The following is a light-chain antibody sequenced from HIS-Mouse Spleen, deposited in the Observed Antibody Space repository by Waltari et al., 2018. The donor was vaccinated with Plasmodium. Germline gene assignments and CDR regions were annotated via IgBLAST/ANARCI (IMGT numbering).Light chain of an antibody. CDR1: ALPKKY. V-gene: IGLV3-10*01. CDR3: YSTDSSGNHRV. CDR2: EDS. Sequence: SYELTQPPSVSVSPVQTARNTCSGEALPKKYAYWYQQKSDQATVLVIYEDSKRPSGIPERFSGSSSGTMATLTISGAQVEDEADYYCYSTDSSGNHRVFGGGTKLTVL. J-gene: IGLJ3*02.